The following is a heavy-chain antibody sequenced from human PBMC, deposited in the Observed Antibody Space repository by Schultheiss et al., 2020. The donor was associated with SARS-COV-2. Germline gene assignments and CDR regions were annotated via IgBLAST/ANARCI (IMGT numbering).Heavy chain of an antibody. J-gene: IGHJ5*02. CDR1: GYSISSGYY. Sequence: SETLSLTCTVSGYSISSGYYWGWIRQPPGKGLEWIGSIYHSGSTYYNPSLKSRVTISVDTSKNQFSLKLSSVTAADTAMYFCARESAYSRGSRGDWFDPWGQGTLVTVSS. V-gene: IGHV4-38-2*02. D-gene: IGHD6-19*01. CDR3: ARESAYSRGSRGDWFDP. CDR2: IYHSGST.